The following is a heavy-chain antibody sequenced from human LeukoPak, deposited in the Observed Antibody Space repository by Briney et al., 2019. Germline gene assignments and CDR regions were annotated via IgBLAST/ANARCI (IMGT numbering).Heavy chain of an antibody. Sequence: GGSLRFSCAASGFTFSSYSMNWVRQAPGKGLEWVSSISSSSSYIYYADSVKGRFTISRDNAKNSLYLQMNSLRAEDTAVYYCARDSAMVRGVIVFDYWGQGTLVTVSS. V-gene: IGHV3-21*01. CDR3: ARDSAMVRGVIVFDY. CDR1: GFTFSSYS. CDR2: ISSSSSYI. D-gene: IGHD3-10*01. J-gene: IGHJ4*02.